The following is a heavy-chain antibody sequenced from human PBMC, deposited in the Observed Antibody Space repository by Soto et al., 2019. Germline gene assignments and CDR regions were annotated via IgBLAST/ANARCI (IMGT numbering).Heavy chain of an antibody. CDR3: ARGPGSSGWYGLHINNWFDP. CDR1: GYTFTGYY. V-gene: IGHV1-2*04. J-gene: IGHJ5*02. Sequence: ASVKVSCKASGYTFTGYYMHWVRQAPGQGLEWMGWINPNSGGTNYAQKFQGWVTMTRDTSISTAYMELSRLRSDDTAVYYCARGPGSSGWYGLHINNWFDPWGQGTLVTVSS. D-gene: IGHD6-19*01. CDR2: INPNSGGT.